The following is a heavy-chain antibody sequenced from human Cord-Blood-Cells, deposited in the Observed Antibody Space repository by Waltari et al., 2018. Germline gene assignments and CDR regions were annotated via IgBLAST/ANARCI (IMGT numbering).Heavy chain of an antibody. J-gene: IGHJ4*02. D-gene: IGHD6-13*01. CDR3: ARSGGSFSSSWYYFDY. CDR2: IIPIFGTA. CDR1: GGTFSSYA. Sequence: QVQLVQSGAEVKKPGSSVKVSCKASGGTFSSYAISWVRQAPGQGLEWMGEIIPIFGTANYSQKFQGRVTITADESTSTAYMELSSLRSEDTAVYYCARSGGSFSSSWYYFDYWGQGTLVTVSS. V-gene: IGHV1-69*01.